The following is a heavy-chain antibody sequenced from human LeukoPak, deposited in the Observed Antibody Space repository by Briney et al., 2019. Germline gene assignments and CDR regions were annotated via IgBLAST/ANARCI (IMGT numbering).Heavy chain of an antibody. CDR2: ISGSGGST. CDR1: GFTFSSYG. V-gene: IGHV3-23*01. Sequence: GGFLRLSCAASGFTFSSYGMSWVRQAPGKGLEWVSAISGSGGSTYYADSVKGRFTISRDNSKNTLYLQMNSLRAEDTAVYYCAKGGTYSSIGAFDYWGQGTLVTVSS. CDR3: AKGGTYSSIGAFDY. D-gene: IGHD4/OR15-4a*01. J-gene: IGHJ4*02.